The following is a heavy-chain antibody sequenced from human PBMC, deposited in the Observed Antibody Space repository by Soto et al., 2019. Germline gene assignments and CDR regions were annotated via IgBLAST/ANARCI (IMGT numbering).Heavy chain of an antibody. CDR3: ARARGDYDFWSGLNYFDY. CDR1: GGSISSGDYY. CDR2: IYYSGST. Sequence: SETLSLTCTVSGGSISSGDYYWSWIRQPPGRGLEWIGYIYYSGSTYYNPSLKSRVTISVDTSKNQFSLKLSSVTAADTAVYYCARARGDYDFWSGLNYFDYWGQGTLVTVSS. V-gene: IGHV4-30-4*01. D-gene: IGHD3-3*01. J-gene: IGHJ4*02.